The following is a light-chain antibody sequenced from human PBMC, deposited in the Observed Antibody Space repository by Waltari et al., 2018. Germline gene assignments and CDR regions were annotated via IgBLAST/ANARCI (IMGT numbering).Light chain of an antibody. CDR3: QHHSTWPPT. CDR1: QNIRNS. V-gene: IGKV3D-15*01. Sequence: EIVMTQSPATLSVSPGERATLSCRASQNIRNSLAWYQQKPGQAPRLLISLASTRATGTAARFSGSGSGTQFSLTISSLQHEDFAIYYCQHHSTWPPTFGPGTRV. CDR2: LAS. J-gene: IGKJ1*01.